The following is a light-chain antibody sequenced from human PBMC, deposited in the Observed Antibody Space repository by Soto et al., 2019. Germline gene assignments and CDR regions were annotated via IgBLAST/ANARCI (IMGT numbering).Light chain of an antibody. J-gene: IGLJ1*01. V-gene: IGLV2-14*01. CDR1: SSDIGAYDY. CDR3: SSYTNINTRACV. Sequence: QSVLTQPASVSGSPGQSITISCSGSSSDIGAYDYVSWYQQHPGKAPKLLIYEVTDRPSGVSNRFSGPKSGNTASLTISGLQAEDEAEYYCSSYTNINTRACVFGTGTKVTVL. CDR2: EVT.